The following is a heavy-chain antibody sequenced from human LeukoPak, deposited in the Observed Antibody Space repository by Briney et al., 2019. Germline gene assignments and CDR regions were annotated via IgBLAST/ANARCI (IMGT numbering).Heavy chain of an antibody. CDR3: ARDHPGGNDAFDI. CDR1: GGCISSYY. D-gene: IGHD2-15*01. CDR2: IYYSGST. J-gene: IGHJ3*02. Sequence: PSETLSLTCTVSGGCISSYYWSWLRQPPGKGLEWIGYIYYSGSTNYNPSLKSRVTISVDTSKNQFSLKLSSVTAADTAVYYCARDHPGGNDAFDIWGQGTMVTVSS. V-gene: IGHV4-59*01.